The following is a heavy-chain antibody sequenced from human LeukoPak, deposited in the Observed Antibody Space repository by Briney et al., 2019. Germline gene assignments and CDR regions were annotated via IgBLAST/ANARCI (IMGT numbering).Heavy chain of an antibody. D-gene: IGHD1-14*01. J-gene: IGHJ4*02. Sequence: GGSLRLSCEVSGFTFSNAWMSCVRQAPGKGLEWVGRIKSKTDGGTTDHAAPVKGRFTVSRDDAKNTFYLQMNSLKTEDTAVYFCSTDPDSPTPDYWGQGTLVTVPS. V-gene: IGHV3-15*01. CDR2: IKSKTDGGTT. CDR1: GFTFSNAW. CDR3: STDPDSPTPDY.